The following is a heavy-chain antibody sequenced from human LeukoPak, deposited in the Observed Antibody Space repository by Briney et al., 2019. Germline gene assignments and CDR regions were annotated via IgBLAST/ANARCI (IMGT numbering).Heavy chain of an antibody. CDR2: INHSGST. J-gene: IGHJ4*02. V-gene: IGHV4-34*01. D-gene: IGHD5-24*01. CDR1: GGSFSGYY. Sequence: SETLSLTCAVYGGSFSGYYWSWIRQPPGKGLEWIGEINHSGSTNYNPSLKSRVTISVDTSKNQFSLKLSSVTAADTAVYYCARGRDGYNFDYWGQGTLVTVSS. CDR3: ARGRDGYNFDY.